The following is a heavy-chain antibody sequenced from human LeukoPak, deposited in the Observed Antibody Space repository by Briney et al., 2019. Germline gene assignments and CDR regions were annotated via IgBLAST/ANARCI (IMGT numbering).Heavy chain of an antibody. J-gene: IGHJ3*02. CDR1: GFTFSSYE. Sequence: PGGSLRLSCAASGFTFSSYEMNWVRQAPGKELEWVSYISSSGSTIYYADSVKGRFTISRDNAKNSLYLQMNSLRAEDTAVYYCARDNGYSYGSDGAFDIWGQGTMVTVSS. CDR3: ARDNGYSYGSDGAFDI. D-gene: IGHD5-18*01. V-gene: IGHV3-48*03. CDR2: ISSSGSTI.